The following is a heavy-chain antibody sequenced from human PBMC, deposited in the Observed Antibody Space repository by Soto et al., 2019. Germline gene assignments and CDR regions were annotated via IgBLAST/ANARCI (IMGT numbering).Heavy chain of an antibody. D-gene: IGHD2-21*02. J-gene: IGHJ6*02. Sequence: QLQLQESGSGLVKPSQTLSLTCAVSGGSISSGGYSWSWIRQPPGKGLEWIGYIYHSGSTYYNPSLKSRVTISVDRSKNQFSLKLSSVTAVDTAVYYCARTAYYYYGMDVWGQGTTVTDSS. CDR1: GGSISSGGYS. V-gene: IGHV4-30-2*01. CDR3: ARTAYYYYGMDV. CDR2: IYHSGST.